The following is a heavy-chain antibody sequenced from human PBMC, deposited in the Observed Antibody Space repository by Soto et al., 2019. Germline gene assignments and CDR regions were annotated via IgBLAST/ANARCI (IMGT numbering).Heavy chain of an antibody. CDR1: GFTFSDYY. CDR2: ISSSGSTI. V-gene: IGHV3-11*01. J-gene: IGHJ5*02. CDR3: ARVRVDFWSGYYYDP. D-gene: IGHD3-3*01. Sequence: PGGSLRLSCAASGFTFSDYYMSWIRQAPGKGLEWVSYISSSGSTIYYADSVKGRFTISRDNAKNSLYLQMNSLRAEDTAVYYCARVRVDFWSGYYYDPWGQGTLVTVSS.